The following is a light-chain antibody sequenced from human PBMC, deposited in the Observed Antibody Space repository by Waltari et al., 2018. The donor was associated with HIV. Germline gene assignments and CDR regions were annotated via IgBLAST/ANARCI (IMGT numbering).Light chain of an antibody. J-gene: IGLJ2*01. V-gene: IGLV3-19*01. CDR1: SLRNYY. CDR2: GQN. Sequence: SSELTQDSAVSVALGQTVRITCQGDSLRNYYASWYQQRPGQAPLPVIYGQNNRPSGIPDRFSGSSSGNTASLTITGAQAEDEGDYYCNSRDSSTNHPVFGGGTKLTVL. CDR3: NSRDSSTNHPV.